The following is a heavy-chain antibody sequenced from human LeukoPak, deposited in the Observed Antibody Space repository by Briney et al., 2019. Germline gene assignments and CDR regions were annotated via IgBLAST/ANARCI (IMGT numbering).Heavy chain of an antibody. CDR1: GFIFSSYE. CDR2: MTGSGSTI. CDR3: ARDATPQYSSGWVFFDS. V-gene: IGHV3-48*03. J-gene: IGHJ4*02. Sequence: PGGSLRLSCAASGFIFSSYEMNWVRQAPGKGLEWLSYMTGSGSTINYADSVKGRFTISRDNAKNSLYLQMDSLRAEDTAVYYCARDATPQYSSGWVFFDSWGQGTLVTVSS. D-gene: IGHD6-19*01.